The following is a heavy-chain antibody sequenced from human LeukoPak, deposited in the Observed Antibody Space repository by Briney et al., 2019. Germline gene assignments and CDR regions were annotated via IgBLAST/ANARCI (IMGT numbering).Heavy chain of an antibody. CDR1: GFTFSSYA. J-gene: IGHJ5*01. Sequence: GGSLRLSCAASGFTFSSYAMSWVRQAPGKGLEWVSAISGSGGSTYYADSVKGRFTISRDNSKTTLFLQMNSLRAEDTAVYYCAKDLHDYGNYVGWFDSWGQGTLVTVSS. CDR3: AKDLHDYGNYVGWFDS. CDR2: ISGSGGST. D-gene: IGHD4-11*01. V-gene: IGHV3-23*01.